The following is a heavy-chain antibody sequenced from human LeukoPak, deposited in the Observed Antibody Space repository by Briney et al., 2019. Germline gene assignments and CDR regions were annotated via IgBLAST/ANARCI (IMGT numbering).Heavy chain of an antibody. CDR1: GFTFSSYG. Sequence: GGSLRLSCAASGFTFSSYGMHWVRQAPGKGLEWVAVIWYDGSNKYYADSVKGRFTISRDNSKNTLYLQMNSLRAEDTAVYYCARGPYYYDSQYYYGMDVWGQGTTVTVSS. CDR2: IWYDGSNK. V-gene: IGHV3-33*01. D-gene: IGHD3-22*01. CDR3: ARGPYYYDSQYYYGMDV. J-gene: IGHJ6*02.